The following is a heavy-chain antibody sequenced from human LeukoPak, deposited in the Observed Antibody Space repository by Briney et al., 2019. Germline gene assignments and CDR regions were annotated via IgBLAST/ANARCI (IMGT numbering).Heavy chain of an antibody. CDR1: RFIFSSYS. V-gene: IGHV3-30-3*01. J-gene: IGHJ4*02. D-gene: IGHD3-22*01. CDR2: ISYDGSNK. Sequence: GGSLRLFCAASRFIFSSYSMHWVRQTPGKGLEWVAVISYDGSNKYYADSVKGRFTISRDNSKNTLCLQMNSLRAEDTAVYYCARALGNSGYPFDYWGQGTLVTVSS. CDR3: ARALGNSGYPFDY.